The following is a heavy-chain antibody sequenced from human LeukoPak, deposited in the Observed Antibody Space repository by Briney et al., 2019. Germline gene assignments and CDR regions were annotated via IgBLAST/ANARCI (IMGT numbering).Heavy chain of an antibody. CDR1: GFTFSSYA. D-gene: IGHD2-2*03. Sequence: GGSLRLSCAASGFTFSSYAMSWVRQAPGKGLEWASAISGSGGSTYYADSVKGRFTISRDNSKNTLYLQMNSLRAEDTAVYYCAKEALDIVVVPAAMMDYWGQGTLVTVSS. V-gene: IGHV3-23*01. J-gene: IGHJ4*02. CDR2: ISGSGGST. CDR3: AKEALDIVVVPAAMMDY.